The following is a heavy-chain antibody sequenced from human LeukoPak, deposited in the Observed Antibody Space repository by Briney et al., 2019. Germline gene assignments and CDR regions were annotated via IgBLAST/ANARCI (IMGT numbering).Heavy chain of an antibody. D-gene: IGHD3-22*01. CDR1: GGSISSGGYY. CDR2: IYYSGST. CDR3: ARGPPATYYYDSSGYYYSSYFDL. J-gene: IGHJ2*01. Sequence: SETLSLTCTVSGGSISSGGYYWSWIRQHPGKGLEWIGYIYYSGSTYYNPSLKSRVTISVDTSKYHFSLKLSSVTAADTAVYYRARGPPATYYYDSSGYYYSSYFDLWGRGPLVTVSS. V-gene: IGHV4-31*03.